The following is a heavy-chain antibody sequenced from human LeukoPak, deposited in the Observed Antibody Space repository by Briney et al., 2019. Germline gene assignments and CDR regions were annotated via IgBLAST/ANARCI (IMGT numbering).Heavy chain of an antibody. CDR1: GFTVSSNY. CDR3: ARDEKSGSYYRDY. D-gene: IGHD1-26*01. CDR2: IYSGGST. Sequence: GGSLRLSCAASGFTVSSNYMSWVRQAPGKGLEWVSVIYSGGSTYYADSVKGRFTISRDNSKNTLCLQMNSLRAEDTAVYYCARDEKSGSYYRDYWGQGTLVTVSS. J-gene: IGHJ4*02. V-gene: IGHV3-66*01.